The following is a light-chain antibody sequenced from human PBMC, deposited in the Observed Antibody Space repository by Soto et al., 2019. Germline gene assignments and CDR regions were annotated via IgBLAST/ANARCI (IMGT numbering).Light chain of an antibody. Sequence: EIWLTQFPGTLSLSPGERATLSCTASQSVSSSSLAWYQQRRGQAPRLLIHGASSRATGIPDRFSGSGSGTDFTLTISRLEPEDFAVYYCQQYGSSPRTFGQGTKVDIK. CDR2: GAS. CDR1: QSVSSSS. V-gene: IGKV3-20*01. J-gene: IGKJ1*01. CDR3: QQYGSSPRT.